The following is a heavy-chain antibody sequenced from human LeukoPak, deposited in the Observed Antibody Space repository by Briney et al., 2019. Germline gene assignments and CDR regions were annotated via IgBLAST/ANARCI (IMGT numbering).Heavy chain of an antibody. D-gene: IGHD5-24*01. Sequence: ASVKVSCKVVAYDFTVYHIHWVRQAPGQGPEWMGRLNPNTGHAVYAFKFQGRVTITRDTSSNTAYMEVTRLTSDDTALYYCAKDRDGADRIVLWGQGTLVTVSS. V-gene: IGHV1-2*06. CDR1: AYDFTVYH. CDR2: LNPNTGHA. CDR3: AKDRDGADRIVL. J-gene: IGHJ4*02.